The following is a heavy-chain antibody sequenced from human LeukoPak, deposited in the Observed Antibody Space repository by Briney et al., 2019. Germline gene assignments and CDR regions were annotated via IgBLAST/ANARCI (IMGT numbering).Heavy chain of an antibody. CDR3: AKDRYTYMDV. V-gene: IGHV3-30*02. CDR2: IRYDGSNK. D-gene: IGHD3-16*02. Sequence: PGGSLRLSCAASGFTFSSYGMHWVRQAPGKGLEWVAFIRYDGSNKYYADSMKGRFTISRDNSKNTLYLQMNSLRAEDTAVYYCAKDRYTYMDVWGKGTTVTVSS. CDR1: GFTFSSYG. J-gene: IGHJ6*03.